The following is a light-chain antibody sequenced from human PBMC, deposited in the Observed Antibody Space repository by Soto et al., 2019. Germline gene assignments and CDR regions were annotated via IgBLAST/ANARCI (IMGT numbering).Light chain of an antibody. CDR3: QQYGDLPLT. CDR1: QDIGNY. J-gene: IGKJ4*01. CDR2: DAS. Sequence: DLQMTQSPPSLSASVGDRVTITCQASQDIGNYLSWYQQKLGKAPKLLIYDASSLETGVPPRFSGSGSGTDFAFTITSLQPEDFATYYCQQYGDLPLTFGGGTKVEIK. V-gene: IGKV1-33*01.